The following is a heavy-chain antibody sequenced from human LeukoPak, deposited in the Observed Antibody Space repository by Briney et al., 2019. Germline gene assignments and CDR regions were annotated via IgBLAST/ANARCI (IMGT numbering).Heavy chain of an antibody. CDR2: INPSGGST. D-gene: IGHD3-10*01. CDR1: GYTFTSYY. J-gene: IGHJ6*02. V-gene: IGHV1-46*01. Sequence: GASVKVSCKASGYTFTSYYMHWVRQAPGQGLEWMGIINPSGGSTSYAQKFQGIVTMTRDTSTSTVYMELSSLRSEDTAVYYCARERVTGSYGPSLVSRRKYYGMDVWGQGTTVTVSS. CDR3: ARERVTGSYGPSLVSRRKYYGMDV.